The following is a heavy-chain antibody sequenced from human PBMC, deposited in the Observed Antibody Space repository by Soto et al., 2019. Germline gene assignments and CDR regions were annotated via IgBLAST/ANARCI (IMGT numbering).Heavy chain of an antibody. CDR2: ISYDGSNK. D-gene: IGHD3-22*01. J-gene: IGHJ3*02. Sequence: SLRLSCAASGFTFSSYGMHWVRQTPGKGLEWVAVISYDGSNKYYADSVKGRFTISRDNSKNTLYLQMNSLRAEDTAVYYCAKEGLNYYDSSGYPGAFDIWGQGTMVTVSS. V-gene: IGHV3-30*18. CDR1: GFTFSSYG. CDR3: AKEGLNYYDSSGYPGAFDI.